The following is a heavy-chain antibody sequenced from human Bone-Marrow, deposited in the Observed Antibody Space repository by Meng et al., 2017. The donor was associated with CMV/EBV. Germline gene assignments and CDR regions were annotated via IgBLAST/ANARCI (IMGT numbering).Heavy chain of an antibody. CDR1: GGSFSGYY. Sequence: SETLSLTCAVYGGSFSGYYWSWIRQPPGKGLEWIGEINHSGSTNYNPSLKSRVTISVDTSKNQFSLKLSSVTAADTAVYYCARDRRDIVVVPAAPVNYYYYYGMDVWGQGTTVTVPS. J-gene: IGHJ6*02. V-gene: IGHV4-34*01. CDR3: ARDRRDIVVVPAAPVNYYYYYGMDV. D-gene: IGHD2-2*01. CDR2: INHSGST.